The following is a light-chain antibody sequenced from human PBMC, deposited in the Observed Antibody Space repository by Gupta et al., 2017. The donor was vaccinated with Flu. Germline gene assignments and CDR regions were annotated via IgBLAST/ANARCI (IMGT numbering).Light chain of an antibody. Sequence: QSVLTQPPSASETPGQRVTSSCCGSNSNIGSNNVNWYHHRAGTSPKLLIYSNNKRHTGVPERLSGSKYGTSAAMAISGLQAEDEADYYCAAEDDSRNGVLFGGGTKLTVL. CDR2: SNN. CDR3: AAEDDSRNGVL. CDR1: NSNIGSNN. V-gene: IGLV1-44*01. J-gene: IGLJ2*01.